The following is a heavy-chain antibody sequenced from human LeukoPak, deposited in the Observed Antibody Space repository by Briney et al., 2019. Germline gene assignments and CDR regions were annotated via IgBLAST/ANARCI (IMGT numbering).Heavy chain of an antibody. J-gene: IGHJ4*02. V-gene: IGHV3-30-3*01. Sequence: GGSLRLSCAASGFTVSSNYMSWVRQAPGKGLEWVAVISYDGSNKYYADSVKGRFTISRDNSKNTLYLQMNSLRAEDTAVYYCARDRGQWLVLPRGYFDYWGQGTLVTVSS. D-gene: IGHD6-19*01. CDR1: GFTVSSNY. CDR3: ARDRGQWLVLPRGYFDY. CDR2: ISYDGSNK.